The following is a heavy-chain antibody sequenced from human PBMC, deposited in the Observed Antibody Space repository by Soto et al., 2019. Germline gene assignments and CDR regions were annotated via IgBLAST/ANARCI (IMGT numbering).Heavy chain of an antibody. CDR2: ISGGGGTT. CDR1: GVTFSTYT. V-gene: IGHV3-23*01. D-gene: IGHD3-10*01. CDR3: ARELLWFGESLDY. J-gene: IGHJ4*02. Sequence: PGGSLRLSCAASGVTFSTYTLSWVRQAPGKGLEWVSTISGGGGTTYYADSVKGRFTISRDNAKNSLYLQMNSLRAEDTAVYYCARELLWFGESLDYWGQGTLVTVSS.